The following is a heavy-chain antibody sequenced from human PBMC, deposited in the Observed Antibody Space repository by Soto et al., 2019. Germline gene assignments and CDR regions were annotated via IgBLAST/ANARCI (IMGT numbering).Heavy chain of an antibody. CDR1: GYTFPGHF. D-gene: IGHD3-3*01. Sequence: ASVKVSCKTSGYTFPGHFIHWVRQAPGQGFEWMGWINPKSGGTNYAQKFQGRVTMTRDTSINAPYMDLIRLTSDDTAVYYCAREFPTYYDFWSGPEYYGMDVWGQGTTVTVSS. V-gene: IGHV1-2*02. CDR3: AREFPTYYDFWSGPEYYGMDV. CDR2: INPKSGGT. J-gene: IGHJ6*02.